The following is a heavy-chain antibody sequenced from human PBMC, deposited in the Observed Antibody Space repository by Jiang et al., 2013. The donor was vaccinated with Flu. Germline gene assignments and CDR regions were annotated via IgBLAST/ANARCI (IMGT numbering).Heavy chain of an antibody. CDR1: GGSISSGSFY. Sequence: GLVKPSQTLSLTCSVSGGSISSGSFYWSWIRQPAGKGLEWIGRIYTSGSTNYNSSLKSRVTISVDTSKNQFSLKLSSVTAADTAVYYCATGRYWGQGTLVTVSS. J-gene: IGHJ4*02. CDR2: IYTSGST. V-gene: IGHV4-61*02. CDR3: ATGRY.